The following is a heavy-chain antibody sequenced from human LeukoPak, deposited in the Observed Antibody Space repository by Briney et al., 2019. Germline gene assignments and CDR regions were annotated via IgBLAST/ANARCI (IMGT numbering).Heavy chain of an antibody. Sequence: ASVKVSCKASGYTFTGYYMHWVRQAPGQGLEWMGWINPNSGGTNYAQKFQGRVTMTRDTSISTAYMELGRLRSDDTAVYYCARSSRITMIVVVMPPGYWGQGTLVTVSS. CDR3: ARSSRITMIVVVMPPGY. V-gene: IGHV1-2*02. J-gene: IGHJ4*02. CDR2: INPNSGGT. CDR1: GYTFTGYY. D-gene: IGHD3-22*01.